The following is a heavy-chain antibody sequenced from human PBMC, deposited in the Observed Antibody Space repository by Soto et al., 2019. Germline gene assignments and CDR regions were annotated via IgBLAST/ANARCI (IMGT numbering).Heavy chain of an antibody. CDR2: MIPIFGIA. CDR3: ARDVIAGSCTAC. J-gene: IGHJ4*02. V-gene: IGHV1-69*12. D-gene: IGHD2-8*01. CDR1: RGTFSSYA. Sequence: QVQLVQSGAEVKKPGSSVKFSCKASRGTFSSYAISWVRQAPGQGLEWMGGMIPIFGIANYAQKFQGRVTITADESTSTAYMELSSLRSEDTAVYYCARDVIAGSCTACWGQGTLVTVSS.